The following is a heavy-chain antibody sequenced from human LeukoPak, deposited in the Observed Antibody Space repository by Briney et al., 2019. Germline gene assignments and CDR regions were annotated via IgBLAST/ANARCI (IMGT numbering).Heavy chain of an antibody. V-gene: IGHV3-21*01. CDR2: ITGSGTYI. CDR3: ARARTGGTWSFDP. J-gene: IGHJ5*02. CDR1: RFTFSSYS. D-gene: IGHD2-15*01. Sequence: GGSLRLSCAASRFTFSSYSMKWVRQAPGKGLEWVSSITGSGTYIYYADSVKGRFTISRDNAKNSLYLQMNSLRAEDTAVYYCARARTGGTWSFDPWGQGTLVTVSS.